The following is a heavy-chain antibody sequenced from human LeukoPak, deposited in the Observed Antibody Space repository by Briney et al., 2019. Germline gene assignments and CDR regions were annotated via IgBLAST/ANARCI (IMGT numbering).Heavy chain of an antibody. J-gene: IGHJ5*02. CDR2: ISWNSDSI. V-gene: IGHV3-9*01. CDR1: GFPLHVRW. D-gene: IGHD6-19*01. CDR3: AKGTVALRDVCFDP. Sequence: PGGSLRLSCTASGFPLHVRWMHWVRQAPGKGLEWVSGISWNSDSIAYADSVKGRFTISRDNAKNTLYLQMNSLRGEDTAFYHCAKGTVALRDVCFDPWGQGTLVTVSS.